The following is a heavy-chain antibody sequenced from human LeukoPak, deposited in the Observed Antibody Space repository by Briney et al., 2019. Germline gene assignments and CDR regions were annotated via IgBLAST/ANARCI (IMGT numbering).Heavy chain of an antibody. CDR1: GGTFSSYA. CDR2: IIPIFGTA. J-gene: IGHJ4*02. V-gene: IGHV1-69*05. D-gene: IGHD4-23*01. CDR3: ASKKNYGGNSAFDY. Sequence: GSSVKVSCKASGGTFSSYAISWVRQAPGQGLEWMGGIIPIFGTANYAQKFQGRVTITTDESTSTAYMELSSLRSEDTAVYYCASKKNYGGNSAFDYWGQGTLVTVSS.